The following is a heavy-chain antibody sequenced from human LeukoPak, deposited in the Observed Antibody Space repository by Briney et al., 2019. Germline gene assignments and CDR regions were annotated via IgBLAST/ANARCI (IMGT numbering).Heavy chain of an antibody. J-gene: IGHJ4*02. CDR1: GYTFTGYY. CDR3: ARDLTHRRNYDNSGYQIVPAF. D-gene: IGHD3-22*01. CDR2: INPNSGGT. Sequence: ASVKVSCKASGYTFTGYYMHWVRQAPGQGLEWMGWINPNSGGTNYAQKFQGRVTMTIDTSTSTAYMELRSLRSDDTAVYYCARDLTHRRNYDNSGYQIVPAFWGQGTLVIVSS. V-gene: IGHV1-2*02.